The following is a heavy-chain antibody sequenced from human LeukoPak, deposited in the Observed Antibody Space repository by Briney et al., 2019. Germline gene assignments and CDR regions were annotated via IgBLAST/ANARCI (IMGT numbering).Heavy chain of an antibody. CDR1: GYTFTSYG. J-gene: IGHJ4*02. Sequence: ASVKVSCKASGYTFTSYGISWVRQPPGQGLEWMGWISDYNGNTNYAQKLQGRVTMTTDTSTSTAYMELRSLRSDDTAVYYCARGPYYYDSSGYKQFDYWGQGTLVTVSS. D-gene: IGHD3-22*01. CDR3: ARGPYYYDSSGYKQFDY. V-gene: IGHV1-18*01. CDR2: ISDYNGNT.